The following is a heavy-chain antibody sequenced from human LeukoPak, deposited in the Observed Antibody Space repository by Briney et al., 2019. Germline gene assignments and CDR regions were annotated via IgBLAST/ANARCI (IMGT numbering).Heavy chain of an antibody. J-gene: IGHJ4*02. Sequence: PGGSLRLSCAASGFTFSSYAMSWVRQAPGKGLEGVSAISGSGGSTYYADSVKGRFTISRDNSKNTLYLQMNSLRAEDTAVYYCAKMDDSSGYQDYWGQGTLVTVSS. CDR1: GFTFSSYA. V-gene: IGHV3-23*01. CDR3: AKMDDSSGYQDY. D-gene: IGHD3-22*01. CDR2: ISGSGGST.